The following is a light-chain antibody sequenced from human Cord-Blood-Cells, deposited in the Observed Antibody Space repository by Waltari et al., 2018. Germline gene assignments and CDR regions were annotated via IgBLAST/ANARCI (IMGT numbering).Light chain of an antibody. J-gene: IGKJ2*01. V-gene: IGKV4-1*01. Sequence: LAVSLGERATINCKSSQSVLYSSNNKNYLAWYQQKPGQPPKLLIYWASTRESGVPDRFSGSGSGTDFTLTISSLQAEDVAVYYCQQYYSTPYTFGQGTKL. CDR2: WAS. CDR1: QSVLYSSNNKNY. CDR3: QQYYSTPYT.